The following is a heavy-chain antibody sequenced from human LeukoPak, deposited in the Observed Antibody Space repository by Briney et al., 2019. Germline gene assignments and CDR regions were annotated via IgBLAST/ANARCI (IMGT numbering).Heavy chain of an antibody. CDR2: ISSSGSTI. J-gene: IGHJ6*04. Sequence: GGSLRLSCAASGFTFSTYSMNWVRQAPGKGLEWVSYISSSGSTIYYADSVKGRFTVSRDNAKNSLYLQMNSLRSEDTAVFYCARVGEYSTGMDVWGKGTTVTVSS. CDR1: GFTFSTYS. CDR3: ARVGEYSTGMDV. D-gene: IGHD6-6*01. V-gene: IGHV3-48*01.